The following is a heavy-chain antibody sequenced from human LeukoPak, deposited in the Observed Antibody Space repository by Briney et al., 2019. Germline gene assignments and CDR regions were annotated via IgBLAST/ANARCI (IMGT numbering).Heavy chain of an antibody. CDR1: GYSISSGYY. D-gene: IGHD3-16*01. Sequence: KPSETLSLTCAVSGYSISSGYYWGWIRPPPGKGLEWIGSIYHSGSTYYNPSLKSRVTISVDTSKNQFSLKLSSVTAADTAVYYCARGGTGFDYWGQGTLVTVSS. J-gene: IGHJ4*02. CDR2: IYHSGST. CDR3: ARGGTGFDY. V-gene: IGHV4-38-2*01.